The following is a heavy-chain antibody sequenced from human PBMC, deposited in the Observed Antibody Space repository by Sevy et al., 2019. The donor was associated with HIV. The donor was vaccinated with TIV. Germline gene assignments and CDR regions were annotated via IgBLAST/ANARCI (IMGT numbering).Heavy chain of an antibody. D-gene: IGHD2-2*01. CDR3: ARSLVDNYYYYMDV. CDR2: IYYSGST. Sequence: SETLSLTCTVSGGSISSYYWSWIRQPPGKGLEWIGYIYYSGSTNYNPSLKSRFTISVDTSKNQFSLKLSSVTAADTAVYYCARSLVDNYYYYMDVWGKGTTVTVSS. V-gene: IGHV4-59*08. CDR1: GGSISSYY. J-gene: IGHJ6*03.